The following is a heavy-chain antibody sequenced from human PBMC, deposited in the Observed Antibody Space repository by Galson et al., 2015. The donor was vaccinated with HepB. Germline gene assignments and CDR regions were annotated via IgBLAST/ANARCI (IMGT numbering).Heavy chain of an antibody. Sequence: SLRLSCAASGFTFSHYGMYWVRQAPGKGLEWVAGIWYDGSNTNYEDSVKGRFTISRDNSKKTLCLQMSSLRVEDTAVYYCARVFASGVGRFDYWGRGTLVTVSP. CDR3: ARVFASGVGRFDY. D-gene: IGHD3-10*01. J-gene: IGHJ4*02. CDR2: IWYDGSNT. CDR1: GFTFSHYG. V-gene: IGHV3-33*01.